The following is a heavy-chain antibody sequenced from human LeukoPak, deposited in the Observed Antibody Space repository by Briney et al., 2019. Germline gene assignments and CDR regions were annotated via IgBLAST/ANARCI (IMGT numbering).Heavy chain of an antibody. CDR2: ISSSSSYI. CDR1: GFTFSSYS. Sequence: PGGSLRLSCAASGFTFSSYSMNWVRQAPGKWLEWVSSISSSSSYIYYADSVKGRFTISRDNAKNSQYLQMNSLRAEDTAVYYFARDSSGYASRYFDYWGQGTLVTVSS. J-gene: IGHJ4*02. V-gene: IGHV3-21*01. D-gene: IGHD3-3*01. CDR3: ARDSSGYASRYFDY.